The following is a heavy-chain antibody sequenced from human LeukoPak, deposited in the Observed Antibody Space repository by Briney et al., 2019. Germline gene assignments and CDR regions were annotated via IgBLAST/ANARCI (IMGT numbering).Heavy chain of an antibody. CDR2: INPNSGGT. CDR3: ARGLGTYDSSDLTWPMISF. CDR1: GYTFTGYY. Sequence: ASVKVSCKASGYTFTGYYMHWVRQAPGQGLEWMGWINPNSGGTNYAQKFQGRVTMTRDTSISTAYMELSRLRSDDTAVYYCARGLGTYDSSDLTWPMISFWGQGTLVTVSS. D-gene: IGHD3-22*01. J-gene: IGHJ4*02. V-gene: IGHV1-2*02.